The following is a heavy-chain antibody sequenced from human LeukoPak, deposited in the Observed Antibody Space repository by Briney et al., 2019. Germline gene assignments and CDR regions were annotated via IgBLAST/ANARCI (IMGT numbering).Heavy chain of an antibody. CDR1: GGSISSYY. CDR3: ATGKYYYDISGYPEYYFDY. CDR2: IYYTGTT. V-gene: IGHV4-59*08. J-gene: IGHJ4*02. Sequence: PSETLSLTCTVPGGSISSYYWSWIRQPPGKGLEWIGYIYYTGTTNYNPSLKSRVTMSLDTSKNQVSLRLSSVTAADTAVYFCATGKYYYDISGYPEYYFDYWGQGALVTVSS. D-gene: IGHD3-22*01.